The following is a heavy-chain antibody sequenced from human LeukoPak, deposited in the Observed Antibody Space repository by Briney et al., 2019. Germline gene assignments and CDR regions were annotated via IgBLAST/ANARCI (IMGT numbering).Heavy chain of an antibody. CDR1: GFTFSRYW. CDR3: ARDHDWDYMDV. D-gene: IGHD3-9*01. Sequence: GGSLRLSCEASGFTFSRYWMTWVRQAPGKGLEWVSFISTSSSYIYYADSVKGRFTISRDNAKNSLSLQMNSLKAEDTAVYYCARDHDWDYMDVWGKGTTVTVSS. CDR2: ISTSSSYI. J-gene: IGHJ6*03. V-gene: IGHV3-21*01.